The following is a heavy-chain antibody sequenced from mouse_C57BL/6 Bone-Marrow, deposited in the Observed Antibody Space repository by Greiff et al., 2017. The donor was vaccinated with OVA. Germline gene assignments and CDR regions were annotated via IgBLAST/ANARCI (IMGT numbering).Heavy chain of an antibody. CDR2: ISNLAYSI. V-gene: IGHV5-15*01. D-gene: IGHD1-1*01. CDR3: ARQELSSHWYYFDY. Sequence: EVQLVESGGGLVQPGGSLKLSCAASGFTFSDYGMAWVRQAPRKGPEWVAFISNLAYSIYYADTVTGRFTISRENAKNTLYLEMSSLRSEDTAMYYCARQELSSHWYYFDYWGQGTTLTVSS. CDR1: GFTFSDYG. J-gene: IGHJ2*01.